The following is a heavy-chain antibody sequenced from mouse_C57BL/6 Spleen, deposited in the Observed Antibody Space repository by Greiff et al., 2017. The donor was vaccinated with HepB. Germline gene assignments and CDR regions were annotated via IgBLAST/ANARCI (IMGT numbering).Heavy chain of an antibody. CDR2: ISDGGSYT. CDR3: ARDRDYDGYWYFDV. V-gene: IGHV5-4*01. D-gene: IGHD2-4*01. Sequence: EVKVVESGGGLVKPGGSLKLSCAASGFTFSSYAMSWVRQTPEKRLEWVATISDGGSYTYYPDNVKGRFTISRDNAKNNLYLQMSHLKSEDTAMYYCARDRDYDGYWYFDVWGTGTTVTVSS. CDR1: GFTFSSYA. J-gene: IGHJ1*03.